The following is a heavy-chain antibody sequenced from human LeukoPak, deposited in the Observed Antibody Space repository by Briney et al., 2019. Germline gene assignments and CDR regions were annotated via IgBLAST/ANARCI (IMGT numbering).Heavy chain of an antibody. J-gene: IGHJ6*03. CDR1: GFTFSNYW. Sequence: PGGSLRLSCAASGFTFSNYWMHWVRQAPGKGLVWVSRINSDGINTSYADSVKGRFTISRDNAKNSLSLQMNSLRAEDTAVYYCARLPPPRRYYYGSGSYFTTFDSYMDVWGKGTTVTVSS. CDR3: ARLPPPRRYYYGSGSYFTTFDSYMDV. V-gene: IGHV3-74*01. CDR2: INSDGINT. D-gene: IGHD3-10*01.